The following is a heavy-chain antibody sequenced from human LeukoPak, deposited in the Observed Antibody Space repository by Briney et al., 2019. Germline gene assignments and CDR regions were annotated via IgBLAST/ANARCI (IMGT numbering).Heavy chain of an antibody. CDR3: ARDRGSGSYTY. D-gene: IGHD1-26*01. V-gene: IGHV4-39*07. CDR1: GGSISSSSYY. J-gene: IGHJ4*02. CDR2: IYYSGST. Sequence: PSETLSLTCTVSGGSISSSSYYWGWTRQPPGKGLEWIGSIYYSGSTYYNPSLKSRVTISVDTSKNQFSLKLSSVTAADTAVYYCARDRGSGSYTYWDQGTLVTVSS.